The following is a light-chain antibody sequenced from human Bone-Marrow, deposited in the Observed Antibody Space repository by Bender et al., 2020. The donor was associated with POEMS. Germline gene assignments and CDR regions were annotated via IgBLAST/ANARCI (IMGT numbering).Light chain of an antibody. Sequence: QSALTQPASVSGSPGQSITISCTGISSDVGGYNYVSWYQQHPGKAPKLMIYDVSNRPSGVSNRFSGSKSGNTASLTISGLQAADEADYYCCSYAGGTNLVFGAGTRLTVL. CDR3: CSYAGGTNLV. J-gene: IGLJ2*01. V-gene: IGLV2-14*01. CDR2: DVS. CDR1: SSDVGGYNY.